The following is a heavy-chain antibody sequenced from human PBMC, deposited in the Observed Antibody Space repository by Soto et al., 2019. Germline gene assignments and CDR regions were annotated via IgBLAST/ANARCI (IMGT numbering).Heavy chain of an antibody. V-gene: IGHV3-15*01. Sequence: GGSLRLSCAASGFTFSNAWITWVRQAPGKGLEWVGCIKTKTDGGSTDYAAPVKGRFTISRDDSKNTLYLLMNSLKTDDTAVYYCTSILGYWGQGILVTVSS. CDR2: IKTKTDGGST. CDR3: TSILGY. CDR1: GFTFSNAW. D-gene: IGHD3-16*01. J-gene: IGHJ4*02.